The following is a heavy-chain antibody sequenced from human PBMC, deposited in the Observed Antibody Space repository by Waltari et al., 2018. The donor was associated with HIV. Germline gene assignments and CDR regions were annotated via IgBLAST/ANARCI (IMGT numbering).Heavy chain of an antibody. CDR3: ARAPYDSGNEYYFDH. J-gene: IGHJ4*02. D-gene: IGHD3-10*01. Sequence: EVQLVESGGGLVQPGGSLRLSCAASGFTFSNHWMSWVRQAPGKGLEGVANIKRDGSEKYYVDCVKGRFTISRDTAKNSLSLQMNSLRAEDTAVYYCARAPYDSGNEYYFDHWGLGTLVTVSS. V-gene: IGHV3-7*03. CDR2: IKRDGSEK. CDR1: GFTFSNHW.